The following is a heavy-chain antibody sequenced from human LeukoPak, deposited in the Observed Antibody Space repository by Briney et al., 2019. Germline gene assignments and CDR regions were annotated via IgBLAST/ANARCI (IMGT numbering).Heavy chain of an antibody. CDR3: AKTHTYYYGSGSYYDPFDY. V-gene: IGHV3-23*01. Sequence: GGSLRLSCAASGFTFSSYAMSWVRQAPGKGLEWVSAISGSGGSTYYADSVKGRFTISRDNSKNTLYLQMNSLRAEDTAVYYCAKTHTYYYGSGSYYDPFDYWGQGTLVTVSS. D-gene: IGHD3-10*01. J-gene: IGHJ4*02. CDR2: ISGSGGST. CDR1: GFTFSSYA.